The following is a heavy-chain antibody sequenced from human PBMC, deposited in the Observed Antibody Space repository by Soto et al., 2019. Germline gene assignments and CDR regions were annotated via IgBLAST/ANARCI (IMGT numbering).Heavy chain of an antibody. D-gene: IGHD3-10*01. Sequence: PGGSLRLSCAASGFTFSSYGMHWVRQAPGKGLEWVAVISYDGSNKYYADSVKGRFTISRDNSKNTLYLQMNSLRAEDTAVYYCAKDLYYYGLDYYGMDVWGQGTTVTVSS. V-gene: IGHV3-30*18. CDR1: GFTFSSYG. CDR2: ISYDGSNK. CDR3: AKDLYYYGLDYYGMDV. J-gene: IGHJ6*02.